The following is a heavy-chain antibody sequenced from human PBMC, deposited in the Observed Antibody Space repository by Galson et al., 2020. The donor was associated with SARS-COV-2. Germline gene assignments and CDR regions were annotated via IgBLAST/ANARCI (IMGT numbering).Heavy chain of an antibody. CDR2: IYYSGST. V-gene: IGHV4-39*01. D-gene: IGHD3-10*01. CDR3: ARLGMVRGVIKAGIYYYYYGMDV. J-gene: IGHJ6*02. CDR1: GGSISSSSYY. Sequence: SETLSLTCTVSGGSISSSSYYWGWIRQPPGKGLEWIGSIYYSGSTYYNPSLKSRVTISVDTSKNQFSLKLSSVTAADTAVYYCARLGMVRGVIKAGIYYYYYGMDVWGQGTTVTVSS.